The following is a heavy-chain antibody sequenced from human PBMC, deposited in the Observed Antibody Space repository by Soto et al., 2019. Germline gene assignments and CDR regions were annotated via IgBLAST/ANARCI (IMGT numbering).Heavy chain of an antibody. CDR3: AHPRGYGVFDGVDI. J-gene: IGHJ3*02. V-gene: IGHV3-23*01. D-gene: IGHD4-17*01. CDR1: GFNFISYA. Sequence: PGGSLRLSCAASGFNFISYAMNWVRQAPGKGLEWVSAINSGGESTFYAESVRGRFTISRDNALNTLFLHMKSLRPEDTAVYYCAHPRGYGVFDGVDIWGQGTMVTVSS. CDR2: INSGGEST.